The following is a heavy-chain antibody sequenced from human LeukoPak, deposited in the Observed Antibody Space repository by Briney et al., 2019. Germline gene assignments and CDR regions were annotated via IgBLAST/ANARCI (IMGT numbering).Heavy chain of an antibody. Sequence: SETLSLTCAVSGGSISSNNWWGWVRQPPGKGLEWIGEIYHSGSPYYNPSLKSRVTISVDKSRNHFSLNLSSVTAADTAVYYCARVNINNWHSCDYWGQGTLVTVSS. CDR2: IYHSGSP. J-gene: IGHJ4*02. CDR3: ARVNINNWHSCDY. CDR1: GGSISSNNW. V-gene: IGHV4-4*02. D-gene: IGHD1-1*01.